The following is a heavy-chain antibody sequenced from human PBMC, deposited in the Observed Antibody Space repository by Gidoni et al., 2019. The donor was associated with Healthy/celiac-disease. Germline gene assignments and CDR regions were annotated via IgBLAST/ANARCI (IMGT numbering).Heavy chain of an antibody. J-gene: IGHJ5*02. CDR1: GGSISSYY. CDR2: IYYRGST. Sequence: QVQLQESGPGLVKPSETLSLTCTVSGGSISSYYWSWIRQPPGKGLEWIGYIYYRGSTNYNPSLKSRVTISVDTSKNQFSLKLSSVTAADTAVYYCARDTGYCSGGSCYNWFDPWGQGTLVTVSS. CDR3: ARDTGYCSGGSCYNWFDP. V-gene: IGHV4-59*01. D-gene: IGHD2-15*01.